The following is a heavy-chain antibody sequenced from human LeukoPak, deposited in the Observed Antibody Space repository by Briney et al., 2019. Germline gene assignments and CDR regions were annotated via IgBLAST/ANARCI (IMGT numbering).Heavy chain of an antibody. CDR3: AREVGATTDRDDY. V-gene: IGHV3-43*01. Sequence: PGGSLRLSCAASGFTFDDYTMHWVRQAPGKGLEWVSLISWDGGSTYYADSVKGRFTISRDNAKNSLYLQMNSLRAEDTAVYYCAREVGATTDRDDYWGQGTLVTVSS. CDR1: GFTFDDYT. D-gene: IGHD1-26*01. CDR2: ISWDGGST. J-gene: IGHJ4*02.